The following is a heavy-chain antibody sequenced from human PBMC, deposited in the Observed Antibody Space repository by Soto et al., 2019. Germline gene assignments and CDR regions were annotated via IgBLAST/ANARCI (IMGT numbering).Heavy chain of an antibody. J-gene: IGHJ1*01. D-gene: IGHD3-10*01. CDR3: ARHAVWFRELFHMSEYFQH. V-gene: IGHV4-39*01. CDR1: GGSISSSSYY. Sequence: QLQLQESGPGLVKPSETLSLTCTVSGGSISSSSYYWGWIRQPPGKGLEWIGSIYYSGSTYYNPSLKSRVTISEATSKNQFSLKLSSETAADTAVYYCARHAVWFRELFHMSEYFQHRGQGTLVTAST. CDR2: IYYSGST.